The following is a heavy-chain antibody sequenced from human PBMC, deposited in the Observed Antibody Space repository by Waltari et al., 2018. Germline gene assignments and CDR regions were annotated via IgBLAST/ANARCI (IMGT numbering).Heavy chain of an antibody. J-gene: IGHJ5*02. CDR3: ARAPYYYGWGSYTWVDP. CDR1: GYSISSGYY. V-gene: IGHV4-38-2*01. D-gene: IGHD3-10*01. Sequence: QVQLQESGPGLVKPSETLSLTCAVSGYSISSGYYWGWIRQPPGKGLEWIGSIYHSGSSVANPSLKSRVTISVDTSKSQFSGKRSSGTAADTAVYYCARAPYYYGWGSYTWVDPWVQGTLVTVSS. CDR2: IYHSGSS.